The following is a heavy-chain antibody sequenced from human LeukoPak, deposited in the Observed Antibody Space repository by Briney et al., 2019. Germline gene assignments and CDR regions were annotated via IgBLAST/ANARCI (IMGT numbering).Heavy chain of an antibody. CDR3: ARLRGRDIVVVHWFDP. Sequence: GESLKISCKGSGYSFTSYWIGWVRQMPGKGLEWMGIIYPGGSDTRYSPSFQGQVTISADKSISTAYLQWSSLKASDTAIYYCARLRGRDIVVVHWFDPWGQGTLVTVSS. V-gene: IGHV5-51*01. CDR1: GYSFTSYW. CDR2: IYPGGSDT. D-gene: IGHD2-2*01. J-gene: IGHJ5*02.